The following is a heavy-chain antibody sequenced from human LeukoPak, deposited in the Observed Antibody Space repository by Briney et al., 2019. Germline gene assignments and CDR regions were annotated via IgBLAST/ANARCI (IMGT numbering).Heavy chain of an antibody. D-gene: IGHD5-18*01. CDR3: ARAGGAAMVLSFDY. CDR2: IYSSGDT. CDR1: GGSFSSYY. Sequence: SETLSLTCTVFGGSFSSYYWGWIRQSPGKGLEWFAYIYSSGDTNYNPPLKSRVAISIDTSKSQFFLNMSFVTAADTAVYYCARAGGAAMVLSFDYWGQGTLVTASS. J-gene: IGHJ4*02. V-gene: IGHV4-59*01.